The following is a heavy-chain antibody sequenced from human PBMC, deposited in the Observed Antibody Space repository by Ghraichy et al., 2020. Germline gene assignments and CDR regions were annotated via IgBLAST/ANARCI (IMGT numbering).Heavy chain of an antibody. J-gene: IGHJ3*01. V-gene: IGHV3-7*01. Sequence: GGSLRLSCTASGFTFSWSWMTWVRQAPGKGLDFVAVIKHDGSEEYYVDSVKGRFTVSRDNAMNSLYLQMNNLRVEDTAVYYCAKGGTHDAYDVWGQGTMVTVSS. CDR2: IKHDGSEE. D-gene: IGHD1/OR15-1a*01. CDR3: AKGGTHDAYDV. CDR1: GFTFSWSW.